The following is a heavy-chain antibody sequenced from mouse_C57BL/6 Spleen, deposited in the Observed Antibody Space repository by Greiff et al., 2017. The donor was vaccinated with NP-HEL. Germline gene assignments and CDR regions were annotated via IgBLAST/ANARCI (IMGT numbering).Heavy chain of an antibody. Sequence: EVKLEESGGDLVKPGGSLKLSCAASGFTFSSYGMSWVRQTPDKRLEWVATISSGGSYTYYPDSVKGRFTISRDNAKNTLYLQMSSLKSEDTAMYYCARDYDGYYFAYWGQGTLVTVSA. CDR3: ARDYDGYYFAY. CDR1: GFTFSSYG. D-gene: IGHD2-3*01. CDR2: ISSGGSYT. J-gene: IGHJ3*01. V-gene: IGHV5-6*02.